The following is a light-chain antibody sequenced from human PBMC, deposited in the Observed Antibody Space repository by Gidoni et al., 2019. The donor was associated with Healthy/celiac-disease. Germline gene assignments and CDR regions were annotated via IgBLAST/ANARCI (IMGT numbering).Light chain of an antibody. CDR1: QSLLYSSNNRIY. CDR2: WAS. CDR3: QQYYGTPYT. Sequence: DIVMTQSPGSLAVSLGERATIDCRSSQSLLYSSNNRIYLAWYQQKPGQPPKLLIYWASTRESGVPDRFSGSGSGTDFTLTISSLQAEDVAVYYCQQYYGTPYTFGQGTKLEIK. J-gene: IGKJ2*01. V-gene: IGKV4-1*01.